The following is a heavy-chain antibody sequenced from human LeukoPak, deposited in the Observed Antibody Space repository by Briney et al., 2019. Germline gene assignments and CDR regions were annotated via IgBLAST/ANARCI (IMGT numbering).Heavy chain of an antibody. CDR1: GFTFSSYA. Sequence: GGSLRLSCAASGFTFSSYAMSWVRQAPGKGLERVSAISGSGGSTYYADSVKGRFTISRDNSKNTLYLQMNSLRAEDTAVYYCAKVSSGPGGITFGGVIVPPFDYWGQGTLVTVSS. CDR2: ISGSGGST. J-gene: IGHJ4*02. CDR3: AKVSSGPGGITFGGVIVPPFDY. D-gene: IGHD3-16*02. V-gene: IGHV3-23*01.